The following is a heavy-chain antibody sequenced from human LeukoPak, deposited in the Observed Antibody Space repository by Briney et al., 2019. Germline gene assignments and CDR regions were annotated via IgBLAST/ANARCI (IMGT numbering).Heavy chain of an antibody. D-gene: IGHD5-18*01. CDR1: GYSFTNYW. V-gene: IGHV5-51*01. J-gene: IGHJ5*02. CDR3: ARLNRPGYSYAPFDP. Sequence: GESLKISCKGSGYSFTNYWIGWVRQMRGKGLDWMGIIYPGDSDTRYSPSFQGQVTISADKSISTAYLQWSSLKASDTAMYYCARLNRPGYSYAPFDPWGQGTLVTVSS. CDR2: IYPGDSDT.